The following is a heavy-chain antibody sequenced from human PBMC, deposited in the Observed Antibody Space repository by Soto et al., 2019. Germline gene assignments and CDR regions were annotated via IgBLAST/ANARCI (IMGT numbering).Heavy chain of an antibody. Sequence: QVHLVQSGAQVRRPGTSVRISCTTSGYNFNTYGIIWVRQAPGQGLEWMGWISGYNGYTKYAQSLEDRVTLSTDTSTRTAFLELRNLRSGDTALYFCARDRDYSPTDADVDYWGEGTQVTVSS. CDR2: ISGYNGYT. CDR1: GYNFNTYG. D-gene: IGHD3-22*01. CDR3: ARDRDYSPTDADVDY. V-gene: IGHV1-18*01. J-gene: IGHJ4*02.